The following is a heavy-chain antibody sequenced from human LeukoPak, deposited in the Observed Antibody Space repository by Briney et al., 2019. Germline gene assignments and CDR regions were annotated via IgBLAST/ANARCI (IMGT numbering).Heavy chain of an antibody. CDR3: ATEGNNWDMVATTYYVDY. Sequence: GASVKVSCKASGYTFISYGFTWVRQAPGQGLEWMGRIIPILGIANYAQKFQGRVTITADKSTSTAYMELSSLRSEDTAVYYCATEGNNWDMVATTYYVDYWGQGTLVTVSS. D-gene: IGHD5-12*01. V-gene: IGHV1-69*04. CDR1: GYTFISYG. CDR2: IIPILGIA. J-gene: IGHJ4*02.